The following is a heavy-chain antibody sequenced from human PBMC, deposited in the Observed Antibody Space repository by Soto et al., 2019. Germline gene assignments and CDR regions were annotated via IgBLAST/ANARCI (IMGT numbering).Heavy chain of an antibody. CDR2: TRNKANSYTT. D-gene: IGHD2-15*01. CDR1: GFTFSDHY. J-gene: IGHJ4*02. CDR3: ARSTGGGNY. Sequence: GESLKISCAASGFTFSDHYMDWVRQAPGKGLEWVGRTRNKANSYTTEYAASVKGRFTISRDDSKNSLYLQMNSLKTEDTAVYYCARSTGGGNYWGQGTLVTVSS. V-gene: IGHV3-72*01.